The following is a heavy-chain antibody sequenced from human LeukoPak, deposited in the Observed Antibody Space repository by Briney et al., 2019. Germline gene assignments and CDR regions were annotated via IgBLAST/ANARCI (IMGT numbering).Heavy chain of an antibody. Sequence: SVKVSCKASGGTFSSYAISWVRQAPGQGLEWMGRIIPIFGTANYAQKFQGRVTITTDESTSTAYMELSSLRSEGTAVYYCAVGLTYGYEIGAFDIWGQGTMVTVPS. J-gene: IGHJ3*02. CDR2: IIPIFGTA. CDR3: AVGLTYGYEIGAFDI. D-gene: IGHD5-12*01. CDR1: GGTFSSYA. V-gene: IGHV1-69*05.